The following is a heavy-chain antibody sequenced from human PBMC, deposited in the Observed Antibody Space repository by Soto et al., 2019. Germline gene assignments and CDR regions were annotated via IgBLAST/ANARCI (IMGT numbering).Heavy chain of an antibody. CDR3: ASHDPGARFDP. Sequence: QVQLVQSGAEVKKPGASVKVSCKAPRYIFTAYFMHWVRQAPGQGREWMGWINPNNGATHYGLSFQGRVTMTSDTSISTAYMELSSLRSDDTAVYYCASHDPGARFDPWGQGTLVIVSS. CDR2: INPNNGAT. CDR1: RYIFTAYF. J-gene: IGHJ5*02. V-gene: IGHV1-2*02. D-gene: IGHD1-1*01.